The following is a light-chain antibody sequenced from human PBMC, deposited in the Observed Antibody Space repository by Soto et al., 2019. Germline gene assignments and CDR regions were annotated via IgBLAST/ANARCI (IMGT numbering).Light chain of an antibody. J-gene: IGKJ5*01. CDR3: QHYTLYSAP. V-gene: IGKV1-5*03. CDR1: QTISSW. CDR2: KAS. Sequence: DIQMTQSPSTLSGSVGDRVTITCRASQTISSWLAWYQQKPGKAPKLLIYKASTLKSGVPSRFSGSGSGTEFTLTISSLQPDDFATYYCQHYTLYSAPFGQGTRV.